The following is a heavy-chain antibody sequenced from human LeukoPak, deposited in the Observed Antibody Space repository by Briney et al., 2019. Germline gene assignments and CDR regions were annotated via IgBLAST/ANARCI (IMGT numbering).Heavy chain of an antibody. CDR2: IYYSGST. D-gene: IGHD6-19*01. CDR1: GGSISSSSYY. Sequence: SETLSLTCTVSGGSISSSSYYWGWIRQPPGKGLEWIGSIYYSGSTYYNPSLKSRVTISVDTSKNRFSLKLSSVTAADTAVYYCARVGDIAVAGTRLDYWGQGTLVTVSS. V-gene: IGHV4-39*01. CDR3: ARVGDIAVAGTRLDY. J-gene: IGHJ4*02.